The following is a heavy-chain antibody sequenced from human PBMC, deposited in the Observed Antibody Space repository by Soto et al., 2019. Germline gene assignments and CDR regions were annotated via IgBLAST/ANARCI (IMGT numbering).Heavy chain of an antibody. V-gene: IGHV3-30*03. D-gene: IGHD1-26*01. CDR3: ARGCELGPYYYYGMDV. Sequence: PGGSLRLSCAASGFTFSTYGMHWVRQAPGKGLEWVAVISYDGSNKYYADSVKGRFTISRDNSKNTLYLQMNSLRAEDTAVYYCARGCELGPYYYYGMDVWGQGTTVTVSS. CDR1: GFTFSTYG. J-gene: IGHJ6*02. CDR2: ISYDGSNK.